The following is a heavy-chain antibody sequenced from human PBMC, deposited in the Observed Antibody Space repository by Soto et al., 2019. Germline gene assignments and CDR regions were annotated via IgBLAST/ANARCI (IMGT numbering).Heavy chain of an antibody. CDR3: ARGGVRGYSSGWYESYFDY. J-gene: IGHJ4*02. CDR2: IYSGGST. V-gene: IGHV3-66*01. D-gene: IGHD6-19*01. CDR1: GFTVSSNY. Sequence: GGSLRLSCAASGFTVSSNYMSWVRQAPGKGLEWVSVIYSGGSTYYADSVKGRFTISRDNSKNTRYLQMNSLRAEDTAVYYCARGGVRGYSSGWYESYFDYWCQGTLVTVSS.